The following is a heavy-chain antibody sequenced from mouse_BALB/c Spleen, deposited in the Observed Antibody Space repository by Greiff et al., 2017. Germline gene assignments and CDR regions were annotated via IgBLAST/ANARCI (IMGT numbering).Heavy chain of an antibody. CDR2: ISSGGST. D-gene: IGHD1-2*01. V-gene: IGHV5-6-5*01. J-gene: IGHJ2*01. CDR1: GFTFSSYA. CDR3: ARNYGRYYFDY. Sequence: EVKLVESGGGLVKPGGSLKLSCAASGFTFSSYAMSWVRQTPEKRLEWVASISSGGSTYYPDSVKGRFTISRDNARNILYLQMSSLRSEDTAMYYCARNYGRYYFDYWGQGTTLTVSS.